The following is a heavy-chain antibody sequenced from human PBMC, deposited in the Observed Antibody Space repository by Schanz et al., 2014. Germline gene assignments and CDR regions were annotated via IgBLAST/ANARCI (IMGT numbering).Heavy chain of an antibody. V-gene: IGHV1-18*01. J-gene: IGHJ6*02. Sequence: QVQLVQSGAEVKKPGSSVKVSCKASGGTFSSYTISWVRQAPGQGLEWMGRITAYNGDTNYALKLQGRVTMTTDTSTSTAYMELRSLRSDDTAVYYCARVQDDILTGSEYYYGMDVWGQGTTVTVSS. CDR3: ARVQDDILTGSEYYYGMDV. D-gene: IGHD3-9*01. CDR2: ITAYNGDT. CDR1: GGTFSSYT.